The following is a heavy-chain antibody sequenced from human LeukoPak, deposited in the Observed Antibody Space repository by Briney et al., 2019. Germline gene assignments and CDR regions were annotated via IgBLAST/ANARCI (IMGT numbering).Heavy chain of an antibody. D-gene: IGHD3-22*01. J-gene: IGHJ4*02. CDR1: GFTFSSYS. CDR2: ISSSSSYI. CDR3: ARDRSDDSSPFY. V-gene: IGHV3-21*01. Sequence: GGSLRLSCAASGFTFSSYSMNWVRQAPGKGLEWVSSISSSSSYIYYADSVKGRFTISRDNAKNSLYLQMNSLRAEDTAVYYCARDRSDDSSPFYWGQGTLVTVSS.